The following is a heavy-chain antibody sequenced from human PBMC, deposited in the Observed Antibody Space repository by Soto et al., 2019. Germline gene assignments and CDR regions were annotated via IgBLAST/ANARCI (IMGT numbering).Heavy chain of an antibody. J-gene: IGHJ4*02. CDR1: GGSISSGGYS. V-gene: IGHV4-30-2*01. D-gene: IGHD4-17*01. CDR3: ARGVTTVTTFDY. CDR2: IYHSGST. Sequence: QLQLQESGSGLMKPSQTLSLTCAVSGGSISSGGYSCNWIRQPPGKGLEWIGYIYHSGSTYYNPSLKSRVPXXVXWSKNQFSLKLSSVTAADTAVYYCARGVTTVTTFDYWGQGTLVTVSS.